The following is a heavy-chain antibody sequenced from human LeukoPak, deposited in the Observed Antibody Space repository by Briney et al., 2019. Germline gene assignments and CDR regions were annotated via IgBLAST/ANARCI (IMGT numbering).Heavy chain of an antibody. V-gene: IGHV4-30-2*01. Sequence: SETLSLTCTVSGDSIRTGNYYWSWIRQPPGKGLEWIGYIYHSGSTYYNPSLKSRVTISVDRSKNQFSLKLSSVTAADTAVYYCARADWDSSGWYYFDYWGQGTLVTVSS. CDR2: IYHSGST. J-gene: IGHJ4*02. D-gene: IGHD6-19*01. CDR1: GDSIRTGNYY. CDR3: ARADWDSSGWYYFDY.